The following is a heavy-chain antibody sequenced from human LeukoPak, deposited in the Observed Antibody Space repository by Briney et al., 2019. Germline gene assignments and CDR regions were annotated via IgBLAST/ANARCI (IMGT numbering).Heavy chain of an antibody. CDR1: GFTVSSKY. D-gene: IGHD3/OR15-3a*01. J-gene: IGHJ4*02. Sequence: SGGSLRLSCAASGFTVSSKYMSWIRQAPGKRLEWVSVIYSGGTRYYADSVKGRFTISRDNSKNTVYLQMNSLRVEDAAIYYCARASWYGRWDCWGQGTLVTVSS. CDR3: ARASWYGRWDC. V-gene: IGHV3-66*02. CDR2: IYSGGTR.